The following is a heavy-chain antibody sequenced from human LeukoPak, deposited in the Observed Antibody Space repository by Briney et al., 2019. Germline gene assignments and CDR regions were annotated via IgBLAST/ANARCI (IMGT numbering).Heavy chain of an antibody. CDR1: GGSISSYY. V-gene: IGHV4-59*01. CDR2: IYYSGST. Sequence: SETLSLTCTVSGGSISSYYWNWIRQPPGKGLEWIGYIYYSGSTNYNPSLKSRVAISVDTSKNQFYLRLSSVTAADTAVYYCARGLSGYSYGYYFDYWGQGTLFTVSS. D-gene: IGHD5-18*01. CDR3: ARGLSGYSYGYYFDY. J-gene: IGHJ4*02.